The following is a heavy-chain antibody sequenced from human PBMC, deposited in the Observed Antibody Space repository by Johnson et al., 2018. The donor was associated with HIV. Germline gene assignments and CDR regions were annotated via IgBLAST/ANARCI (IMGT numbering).Heavy chain of an antibody. CDR3: ARGDSRCWYRYACDI. D-gene: IGHD6-13*01. J-gene: IGHJ3*02. CDR1: GFTFSSYG. CDR2: ISYDGSNK. V-gene: IGHV3-30*03. Sequence: QVQLVESGGGVVQPGRSLRLSCAASGFTFSSYGMHWVRQAPGKGLEWVAVISYDGSNKYYADSVKGRFTISRDNSKNTLYLQMNSLRAEDTAVYYCARGDSRCWYRYACDIGGQGTMVTVSS.